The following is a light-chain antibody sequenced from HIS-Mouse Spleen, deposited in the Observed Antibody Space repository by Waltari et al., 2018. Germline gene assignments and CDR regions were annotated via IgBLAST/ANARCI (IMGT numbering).Light chain of an antibody. J-gene: IGLJ2*01. Sequence: SYELTQPPSVSVSPGQTARITCSGAALPKKDAYWVQQKSGQAPVLVIYEDSKRPSGIPERFSGSSSGTMATLTISGAQVEDEADYYCYSTDSSGNHRVFGGGTKLTVL. V-gene: IGLV3-10*01. CDR3: YSTDSSGNHRV. CDR2: EDS. CDR1: ALPKKD.